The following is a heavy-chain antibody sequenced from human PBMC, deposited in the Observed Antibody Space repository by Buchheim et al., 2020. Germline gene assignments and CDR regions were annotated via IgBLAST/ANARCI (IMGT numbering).Heavy chain of an antibody. CDR2: VHYTGTT. Sequence: QVQLQESGPGLLKPSETLSLTCTVSGGSISTTTYYWDWIRQSPGKGLEWIGNVHYTGTTYYNPSLKSRVTMSVHTSKNQFSLKLISVTAADTALYYCARHSDAYNFFDYWGQGTL. CDR1: GGSISTTTYY. D-gene: IGHD5-24*01. CDR3: ARHSDAYNFFDY. J-gene: IGHJ4*02. V-gene: IGHV4-39*01.